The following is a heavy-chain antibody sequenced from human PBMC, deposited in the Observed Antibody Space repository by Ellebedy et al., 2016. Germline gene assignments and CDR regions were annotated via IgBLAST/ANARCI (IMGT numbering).Heavy chain of an antibody. D-gene: IGHD1-26*01. Sequence: GESLKISXEASGYIFSGSGMHWVRQAPGKGLEWVATISHDGRQTFYADSLKGRFTISRDDSKTTVYLQMDSLGIDDTAMYYCAKWSGTFGGYYSDYWGQGTLVTVSS. V-gene: IGHV3-30*18. J-gene: IGHJ4*02. CDR1: GYIFSGSG. CDR3: AKWSGTFGGYYSDY. CDR2: ISHDGRQT.